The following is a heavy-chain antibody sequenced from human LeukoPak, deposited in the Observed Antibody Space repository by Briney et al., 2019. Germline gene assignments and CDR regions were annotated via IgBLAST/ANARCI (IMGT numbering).Heavy chain of an antibody. CDR2: FYYGGST. J-gene: IGHJ5*02. CDR3: ARQSAAGTNNWFDP. Sequence: SETLSLTCTVSGDSISNYYWRWLRQPPGKGLEWIGYFYYGGSTYYNPPLKSRVTISVDTSKNQFSLRLTSVTAADTAVYYCARQSAAGTNNWFDPWGQGTLVTVSS. V-gene: IGHV4-59*08. CDR1: GDSISNYY. D-gene: IGHD6-13*01.